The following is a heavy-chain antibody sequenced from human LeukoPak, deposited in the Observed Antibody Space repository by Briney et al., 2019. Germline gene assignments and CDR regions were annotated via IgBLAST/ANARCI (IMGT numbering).Heavy chain of an antibody. Sequence: PGGSLRLSCAASGFTFSSYWMHWVRQAPGKGLVWVSRINSDGSSTSYADSVKGRFTISGDNAKNTLYLQMNSLRAEDTAVYYCARDQGQSYYDFWSGYKGYYGMDVWGQGTTVTVSS. D-gene: IGHD3-3*01. CDR3: ARDQGQSYYDFWSGYKGYYGMDV. J-gene: IGHJ6*02. CDR1: GFTFSSYW. CDR2: INSDGSST. V-gene: IGHV3-74*01.